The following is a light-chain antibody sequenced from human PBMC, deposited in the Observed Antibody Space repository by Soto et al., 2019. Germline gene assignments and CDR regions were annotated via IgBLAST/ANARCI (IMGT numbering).Light chain of an antibody. CDR2: GAS. CDR1: QSVSSN. Sequence: EIVLTQSPAILSVSPGQRATLSCRASQSVSSNLAWYQQKPCQAPRLLIYGASTRATGIPARLSGSGSGTDLNLTISRLEPEDFAVYYCQKRSNWPITCGQGTRLEIK. J-gene: IGKJ5*01. CDR3: QKRSNWPIT. V-gene: IGKV3-11*01.